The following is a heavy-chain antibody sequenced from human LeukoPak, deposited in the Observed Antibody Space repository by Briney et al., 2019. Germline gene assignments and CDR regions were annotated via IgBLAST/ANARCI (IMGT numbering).Heavy chain of an antibody. J-gene: IGHJ4*02. V-gene: IGHV1-69*05. CDR1: GGTFSSYT. D-gene: IGHD3-10*01. CDR2: IIPIFGTA. CDR3: ARDYLLGEPRPPLFVEDY. Sequence: SVKVSCKASGGTFSSYTISWVRQAPGQGLEWMGRIIPIFGTANYAQKFQGRVTITTDESTSTAYMELSSLRSEDTAVYYCARDYLLGEPRPPLFVEDYWGQGTLVTVSS.